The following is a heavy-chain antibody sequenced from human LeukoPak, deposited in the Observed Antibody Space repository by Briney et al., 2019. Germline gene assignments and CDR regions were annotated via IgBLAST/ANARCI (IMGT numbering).Heavy chain of an antibody. CDR2: IKEEGSEK. D-gene: IGHD5-24*01. Sequence: PGGSLRLSCAASGFTFSKFWMSWVRQAPGKGLEWVANIKEEGSEKFYVDSVKGRFTISRDNAKNSLYLQMSSLRAEDTAVYYCAKAGVDGDFDYWGQGTLVTVSS. V-gene: IGHV3-7*03. CDR3: AKAGVDGDFDY. CDR1: GFTFSKFW. J-gene: IGHJ4*02.